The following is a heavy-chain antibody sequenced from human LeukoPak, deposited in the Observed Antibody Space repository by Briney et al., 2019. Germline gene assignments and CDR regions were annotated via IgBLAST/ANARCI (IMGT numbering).Heavy chain of an antibody. J-gene: IGHJ5*01. D-gene: IGHD1-26*01. CDR3: TRGLTGGLDS. CDR1: GFTFSSYD. V-gene: IGHV3-13*04. Sequence: GGSLRLSCAASGFTFSSYDMHWVRQAPGKGLEWVSSIAITGDTYYLGSVKGRFTISRENAKNSLYLQMNSLGAGDAAVYYCTRGLTGGLDSWGQGTLVTVSS. CDR2: IAITGDT.